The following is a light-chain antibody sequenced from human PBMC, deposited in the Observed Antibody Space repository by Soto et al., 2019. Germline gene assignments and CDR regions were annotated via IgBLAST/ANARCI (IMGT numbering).Light chain of an antibody. CDR1: QSVSSNY. J-gene: IGKJ1*01. CDR2: GAS. V-gene: IGKV3-20*01. CDR3: QQYGSSPWT. Sequence: EIVLTQSPGTLSLSPGERATLSCRASQSVSSNYLAWYQQKPGQAPRLLIYGASSRATGIPDRFSGSGSGTDFTLAISRLEPEDLAVYYCQQYGSSPWTFGLGTPVEI.